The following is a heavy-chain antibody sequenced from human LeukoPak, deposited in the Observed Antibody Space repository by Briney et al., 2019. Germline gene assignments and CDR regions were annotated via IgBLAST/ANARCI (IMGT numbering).Heavy chain of an antibody. D-gene: IGHD3-22*01. CDR1: GFTFSSYS. J-gene: IGHJ4*02. CDR3: ATVSENYESSGFRGGSVGY. Sequence: PGGSLRLSCAASGFTFSSYSMNWVRQAPGKGLEWVGRIKRKINGGTTDYAAPVKGRFTISRDDSKNTLYLQMNSLKTEDTAVYYCATVSENYESSGFRGGSVGYWGQGTLVTVSS. V-gene: IGHV3-15*01. CDR2: IKRKINGGTT.